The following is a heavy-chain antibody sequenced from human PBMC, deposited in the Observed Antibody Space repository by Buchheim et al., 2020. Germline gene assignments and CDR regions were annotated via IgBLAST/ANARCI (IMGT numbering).Heavy chain of an antibody. D-gene: IGHD3-10*01. CDR1: GGSFSGYY. CDR3: ASVDYYGSGSDAFDI. CDR2: INHSGST. Sequence: QVQLQQWGAGLLKPSETLSLTCAVYGGSFSGYYWSWIRQPPGKGLEWIGEINHSGSTNYNPSLKSRVTISVDTSKNPFSLKLSSVTAADTAVYYCASVDYYGSGSDAFDIWGQGT. V-gene: IGHV4-34*01. J-gene: IGHJ3*02.